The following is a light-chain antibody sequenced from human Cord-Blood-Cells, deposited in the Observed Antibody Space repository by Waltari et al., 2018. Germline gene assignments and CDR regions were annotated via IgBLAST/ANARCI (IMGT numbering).Light chain of an antibody. CDR1: KRISSY. CDR3: QQSYSTPQT. CDR2: AAS. Sequence: DIQMTQSPSSLSATVGDRVTITCRASKRISSYLNWYQQKPGKAPKLLIYAASSLQSGVPSRFSGSGSGTDFTLTISSLQPEDFATYYCQQSYSTPQTFGQGTKVEIK. J-gene: IGKJ1*01. V-gene: IGKV1-39*01.